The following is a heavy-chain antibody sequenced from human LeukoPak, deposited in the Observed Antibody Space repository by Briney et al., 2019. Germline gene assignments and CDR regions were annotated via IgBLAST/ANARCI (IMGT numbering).Heavy chain of an antibody. V-gene: IGHV3-30*02. CDR2: IRSDESTK. CDR3: VRYISSWAQTLLDY. Sequence: GGSLRLSCAASGFTFSSYGMHWVRQAPGKGLEWVAFIRSDESTKYYADSVKGRFTISRDTSKNTLYLEMNSLRPEDTVLYYCVRYISSWAQTLLDYWGQGTLVTVSS. J-gene: IGHJ4*02. D-gene: IGHD6-13*01. CDR1: GFTFSSYG.